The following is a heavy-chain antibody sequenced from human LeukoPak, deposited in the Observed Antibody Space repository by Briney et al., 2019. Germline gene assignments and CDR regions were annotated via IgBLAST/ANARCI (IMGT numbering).Heavy chain of an antibody. CDR2: IYYSGST. V-gene: IGHV4-59*12. CDR3: ARDRDSSSRFDP. Sequence: SETLSLTCTVSGGSISSYYWSWIRQPPGKGLEWIGYIYYSGSTNYNPSLKSRVTVSVDTSKNQFSLKLSSVTAADTAVYYCARDRDSSSRFDPWGQGTLVTVSS. J-gene: IGHJ5*02. D-gene: IGHD6-13*01. CDR1: GGSISSYY.